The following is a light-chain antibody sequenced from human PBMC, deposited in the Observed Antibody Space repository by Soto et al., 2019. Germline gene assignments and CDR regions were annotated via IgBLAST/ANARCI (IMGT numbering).Light chain of an antibody. Sequence: EIVMTQSPVTLSVSPGERATLSCRASQFVSSNLAWYQQKPGQAPRLLIYGASSRASGIPDRFRGSGSGTDFTLTISRLEPEDFAVYYCQQYANSHGTFGQGTKVDIK. V-gene: IGKV3-20*01. CDR3: QQYANSHGT. CDR2: GAS. CDR1: QFVSSN. J-gene: IGKJ1*01.